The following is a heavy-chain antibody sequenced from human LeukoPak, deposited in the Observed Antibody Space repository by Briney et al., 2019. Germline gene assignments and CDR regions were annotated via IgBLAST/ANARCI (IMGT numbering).Heavy chain of an antibody. CDR2: IIPIFGTA. V-gene: IGHV1-69*13. CDR1: GGTFSSYA. CDR3: ARGASGYNWFDP. D-gene: IGHD1-1*01. Sequence: GASVKVSCKASGGTFSSYAISWVRQAPGQGLEWMGGIIPIFGTANYAQKFQGRVTITADESTSTAYMELSSLRSEDTAVYYCARGASGYNWFDPWGQGTLVTVSP. J-gene: IGHJ5*02.